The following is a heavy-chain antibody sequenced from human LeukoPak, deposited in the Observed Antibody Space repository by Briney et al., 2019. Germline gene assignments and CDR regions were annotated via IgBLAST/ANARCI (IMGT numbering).Heavy chain of an antibody. J-gene: IGHJ4*02. CDR1: GGSISSSSYY. CDR3: ARGAIHDSRGGGDY. D-gene: IGHD3-22*01. CDR2: ISRSGST. Sequence: SETLSLTCTVSGGSISSSSYYWGWIRQPPGKGLEWIGSISRSGSTYYNPSLKSRVTISVDTSKNQLSLKLSSVTAADTAVYYCARGAIHDSRGGGDYWGQGTLVTVSS. V-gene: IGHV4-39*07.